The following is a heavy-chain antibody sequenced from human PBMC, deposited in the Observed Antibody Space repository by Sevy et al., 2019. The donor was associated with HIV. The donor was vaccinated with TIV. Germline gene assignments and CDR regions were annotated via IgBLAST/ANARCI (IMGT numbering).Heavy chain of an antibody. CDR1: GFTFDMYW. CDR3: EGRYFDL. V-gene: IGHV3-7*03. Sequence: GGSLRLSCDASGFTFDMYWMQWVRQAPGKGLEWVANIRQDGNEIYYAASVRGRFTISRDNAKGSLYLQMNNLRVEDTATNYCEGRYFDLWGQGTLVTVSS. J-gene: IGHJ4*02. CDR2: IRQDGNEI.